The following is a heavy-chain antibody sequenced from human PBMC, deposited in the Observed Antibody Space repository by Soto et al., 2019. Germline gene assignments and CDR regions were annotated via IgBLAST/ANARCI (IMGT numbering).Heavy chain of an antibody. CDR3: ARRRRLELRAGYPTNWFDP. Sequence: EVQLVQSGAEVKKPGESLKISCKGSGYSFTSYWIGWVRQMPGKGLEWMGIIYPGDSDTRYSPSFQGQVTISADKSISTAYLQWSSLKASDTAMYYCARRRRLELRAGYPTNWFDPWGQGTLVTVSS. CDR2: IYPGDSDT. CDR1: GYSFTSYW. D-gene: IGHD1-7*01. J-gene: IGHJ5*02. V-gene: IGHV5-51*03.